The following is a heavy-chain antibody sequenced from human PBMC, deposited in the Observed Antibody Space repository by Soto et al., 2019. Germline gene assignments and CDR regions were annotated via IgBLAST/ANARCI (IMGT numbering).Heavy chain of an antibody. Sequence: TLEMLSLTCAVDGGSFIGYYCSWVRQHQGKGLEWIGYIYYSGSTFYNPSLKSRVTISVDTSKNQFSLKLSSVTAADTAVYYCARDFVPGVPDYLDYWGQGTLVTVFS. J-gene: IGHJ4*02. D-gene: IGHD3-10*01. CDR1: GGSFIGYY. CDR2: IYYSGST. V-gene: IGHV4-31*11. CDR3: ARDFVPGVPDYLDY.